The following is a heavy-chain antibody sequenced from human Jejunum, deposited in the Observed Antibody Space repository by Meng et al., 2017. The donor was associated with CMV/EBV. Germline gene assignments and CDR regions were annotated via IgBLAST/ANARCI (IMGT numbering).Heavy chain of an antibody. J-gene: IGHJ1*01. Sequence: MSWVRQAPGKGLEWVSSITSSSTYKYYADSVKGRFTVSRDNAKNSLYLQMDSLRAEDTAVYYCARDLGPQIVVVSSPGYWGQGTLVTVSS. D-gene: IGHD3-22*01. CDR2: ITSSSTYK. V-gene: IGHV3-21*01. CDR3: ARDLGPQIVVVSSPGY.